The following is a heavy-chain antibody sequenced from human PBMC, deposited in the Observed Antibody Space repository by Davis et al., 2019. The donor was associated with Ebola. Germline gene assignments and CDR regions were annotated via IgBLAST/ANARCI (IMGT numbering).Heavy chain of an antibody. J-gene: IGHJ6*02. CDR3: ARAGEKRNGMDV. D-gene: IGHD3-16*01. Sequence: GESLKISCAASGFTFSDYYMSWIRQAPGKGLVWVSRINSDGSSINYADSVKGRFTISRDNAKNTLYLQMNSLRAEDTAVYYCARAGEKRNGMDVWGQGTTVTVSS. CDR1: GFTFSDYY. CDR2: INSDGSSI. V-gene: IGHV3-74*01.